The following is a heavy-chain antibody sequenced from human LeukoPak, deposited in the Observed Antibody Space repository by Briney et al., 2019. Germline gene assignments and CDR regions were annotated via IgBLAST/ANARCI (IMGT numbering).Heavy chain of an antibody. CDR3: ARSKDGSGFAAY. J-gene: IGHJ4*02. CDR1: GGSVSHSNW. CDR2: INHSGNT. Sequence: SETLSLTCAVSGGSVSHSNWWTWVRQSPGKGLEWIGEINHSGNTNYNPSLKSRVAISVDTSKNQFSLKLSSVIAADTAMYYCARSKDGSGFAAYWGQGTQVTVSS. D-gene: IGHD3-22*01. V-gene: IGHV4-4*02.